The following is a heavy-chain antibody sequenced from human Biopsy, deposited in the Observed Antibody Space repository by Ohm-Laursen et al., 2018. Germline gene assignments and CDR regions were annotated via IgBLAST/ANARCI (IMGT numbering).Heavy chain of an antibody. J-gene: IGHJ4*02. CDR1: GFNLGDYA. D-gene: IGHD3-10*01. CDR2: IKWNSGRI. V-gene: IGHV3-9*01. Sequence: SLRLSCAASGFNLGDYAMHWVRQVPGKGLEWVSGIKWNSGRIDYADSVKGRFTISRDNAKNSLYPHMNSLRTEDSAFYYCARDTGTMVRGVLYQWGQGTQVTVSS. CDR3: ARDTGTMVRGVLYQ.